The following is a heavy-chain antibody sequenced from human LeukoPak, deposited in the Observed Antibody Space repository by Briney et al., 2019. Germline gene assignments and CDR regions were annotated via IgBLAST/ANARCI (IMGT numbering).Heavy chain of an antibody. D-gene: IGHD3-22*01. CDR1: GYTFTGYY. CDR2: INPNSGGT. J-gene: IGHJ4*02. V-gene: IGHV1-2*02. CDR3: ARGTYYDSSGDPPSDY. Sequence: ASVTVSCTASGYTFTGYYMHWMRQAPGQGLEWMGWINPNSGGTNYAQKFQGRVTMTRDTSISTAYMELSRLRSDDTAVYYCARGTYYDSSGDPPSDYWGQGTLVTVSS.